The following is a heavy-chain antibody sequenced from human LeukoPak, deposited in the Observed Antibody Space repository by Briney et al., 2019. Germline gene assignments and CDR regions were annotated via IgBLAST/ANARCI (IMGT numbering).Heavy chain of an antibody. CDR3: AKPPPFETAVAGPIDY. Sequence: GGSLRLSCAASGFTFSSYAMSWVRQAPGKGLEWVSAISGSGGSTYYADSVKGRFTISRDNSKNTLYLQMNSLRAEDTAVYYCAKPPPFETAVAGPIDYWGQGTLVTVSS. J-gene: IGHJ4*02. CDR2: ISGSGGST. V-gene: IGHV3-23*01. CDR1: GFTFSSYA. D-gene: IGHD6-19*01.